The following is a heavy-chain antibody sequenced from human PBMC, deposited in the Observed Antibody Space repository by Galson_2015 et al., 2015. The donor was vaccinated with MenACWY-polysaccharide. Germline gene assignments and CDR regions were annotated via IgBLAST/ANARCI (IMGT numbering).Heavy chain of an antibody. V-gene: IGHV1-2*02. CDR1: GYTFTAYT. Sequence: SVKVSCKASGYTFTAYTMYWVRQAPGQGLEWMGWINPDSGDTKSAQKFQGRVTMTRDVSISTAYMELSWLRSDDTAVYYRTRGVLAVARVPTSGSNDFWGQGTLVTVSS. CDR2: INPDSGDT. D-gene: IGHD6-19*01. CDR3: TRGVLAVARVPTSGSNDF. J-gene: IGHJ4*02.